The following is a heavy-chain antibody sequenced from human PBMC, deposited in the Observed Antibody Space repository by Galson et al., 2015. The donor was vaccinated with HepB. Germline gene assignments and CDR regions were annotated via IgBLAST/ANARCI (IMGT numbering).Heavy chain of an antibody. D-gene: IGHD3-3*01. CDR3: ARGFFGNGFYRRYGMDV. CDR2: INSDGSST. Sequence: SLRLSCAASGFTFSSYWMHWVRQAPGKGLVWVSRINSDGSSTIYADSVKGRFTISRDNAKSTLYLQMNSLRAEDTAVYYCARGFFGNGFYRRYGMDVWGQGTTVTVSS. J-gene: IGHJ6*02. V-gene: IGHV3-74*01. CDR1: GFTFSSYW.